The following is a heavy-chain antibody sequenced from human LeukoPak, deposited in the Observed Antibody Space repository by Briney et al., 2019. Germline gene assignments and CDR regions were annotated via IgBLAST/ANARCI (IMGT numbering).Heavy chain of an antibody. V-gene: IGHV3-30*18. CDR2: ISYDGSNK. CDR3: AKGDYYDSSGYYSHDFDY. D-gene: IGHD3-22*01. CDR1: GFTFSSYG. Sequence: GRSLRLSCVVSGFTFSSYGMHWVRQAPGKGLEWAAVISYDGSNKYSADSVKGRFTISRDNSKTTLYLQMNSLRAEDTAVYYCAKGDYYDSSGYYSHDFDYWGQGTLVTVSS. J-gene: IGHJ4*02.